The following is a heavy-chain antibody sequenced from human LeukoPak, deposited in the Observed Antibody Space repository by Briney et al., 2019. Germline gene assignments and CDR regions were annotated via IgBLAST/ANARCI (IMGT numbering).Heavy chain of an antibody. CDR3: AKESSAWLTGAFDI. V-gene: IGHV3-30-3*01. J-gene: IGHJ3*02. CDR2: ISYDGSNK. Sequence: GGSLRLSCAASGFTFSSYAMHWVRQAPGKGLEWVAVISYDGSNKYYADSVKGRFTISRDNSKNTLYLQMNSLRAEDTAVYYCAKESSAWLTGAFDIWGQGTMVTVSS. D-gene: IGHD3-22*01. CDR1: GFTFSSYA.